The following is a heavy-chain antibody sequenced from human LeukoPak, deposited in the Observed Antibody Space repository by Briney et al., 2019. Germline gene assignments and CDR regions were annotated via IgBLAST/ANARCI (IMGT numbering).Heavy chain of an antibody. CDR1: GYSFTDYW. V-gene: IGHV5-51*01. CDR3: ARRPRKNYYDSSGYSGFDY. CDR2: IYPGDSDT. D-gene: IGHD3-22*01. J-gene: IGHJ4*02. Sequence: GESLKISCKGSGYSFTDYWIGWVRQMPGKGLEWMGIIYPGDSDTRYSPSFQGQVTISADKSISTAYLQWSSLKASDTAMYYCARRPRKNYYDSSGYSGFDYWGQGTLVTVSS.